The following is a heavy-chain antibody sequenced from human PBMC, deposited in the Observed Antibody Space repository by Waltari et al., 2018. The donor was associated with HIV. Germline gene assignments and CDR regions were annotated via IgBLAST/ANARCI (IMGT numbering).Heavy chain of an antibody. V-gene: IGHV3-23*03. J-gene: IGHJ4*01. D-gene: IGHD3-22*01. CDR2: IASAGMST. Sequence: EVQLLESGGGLVQPGGSLRLSCEASGFPFSTYAMSWVRQAPGKGLEWVSGIASAGMSTYYSVSVKGRFTISRDNSKNMLWLQMGGLRVEDTATYFCARRFDRSGPGRNPLDSWGRGTLVTVSS. CDR1: GFPFSTYA. CDR3: ARRFDRSGPGRNPLDS.